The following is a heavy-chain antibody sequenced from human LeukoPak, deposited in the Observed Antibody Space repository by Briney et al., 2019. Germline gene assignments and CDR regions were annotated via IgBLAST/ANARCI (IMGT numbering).Heavy chain of an antibody. Sequence: ASVKVSCKASGYTFTSYDINWVRQATGQGLEWMGWMNPNSGNTGYAQKFQGRATMTRNTSISTAYMELSSLRSEDTAVYYCAREYLAYYYYYMDVWGKGTTVTVSS. J-gene: IGHJ6*03. CDR2: MNPNSGNT. D-gene: IGHD2/OR15-2a*01. V-gene: IGHV1-8*01. CDR1: GYTFTSYD. CDR3: AREYLAYYYYYMDV.